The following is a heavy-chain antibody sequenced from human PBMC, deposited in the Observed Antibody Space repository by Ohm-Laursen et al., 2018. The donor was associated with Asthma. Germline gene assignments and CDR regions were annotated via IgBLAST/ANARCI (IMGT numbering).Heavy chain of an antibody. CDR3: ARDRKNYYDSSGYHYYDY. Sequence: SLRLSCTASGFTFSSYSMNWVRQAPGKGLEWVSYISSSSSTIYYADSVKGRFTISRDNSKNTLYLQMNSLRAEDTAVYYCARDRKNYYDSSGYHYYDYWGQGTLVTVSS. CDR2: ISSSSSTI. V-gene: IGHV3-48*01. D-gene: IGHD3-22*01. CDR1: GFTFSSYS. J-gene: IGHJ4*02.